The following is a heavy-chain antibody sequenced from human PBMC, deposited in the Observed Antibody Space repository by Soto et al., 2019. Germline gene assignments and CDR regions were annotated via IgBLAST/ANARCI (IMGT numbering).Heavy chain of an antibody. CDR2: IYYSGST. V-gene: IGHV4-59*08. CDR3: ARNHCSSTSCYSLDYYYGMDV. Sequence: PSETLSLTCTVSGGSISSYYWSWIRQPPGKGLEWIGYIYYSGSTNYNPSLKSRVTISVDTSKNQFSLKLSSVTAADTAVYYCARNHCSSTSCYSLDYYYGMDVWGQGTTVTVS. D-gene: IGHD2-2*01. CDR1: GGSISSYY. J-gene: IGHJ6*02.